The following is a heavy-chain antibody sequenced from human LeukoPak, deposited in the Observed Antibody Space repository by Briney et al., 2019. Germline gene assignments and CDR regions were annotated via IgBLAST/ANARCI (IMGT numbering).Heavy chain of an antibody. J-gene: IGHJ4*02. D-gene: IGHD2-15*01. CDR2: ISGSGGST. V-gene: IGHV3-23*01. CDR3: ATYTVVTEFSDY. CDR1: GFTFSSYA. Sequence: GGSLRLSCAASGFTFSSYAMSWVRQAPGKGLEWVSAISGSGGSTYYADSVKGRFTISRDNAKNSLYLQMNSLRAEDTAVYYCATYTVVTEFSDYWGQGTLVTVSS.